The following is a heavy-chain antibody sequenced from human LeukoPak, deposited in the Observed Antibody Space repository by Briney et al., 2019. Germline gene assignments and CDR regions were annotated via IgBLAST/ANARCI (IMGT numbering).Heavy chain of an antibody. J-gene: IGHJ5*02. CDR2: ISGRGDNT. CDR3: AKLGIAVADIYP. D-gene: IGHD6-19*01. V-gene: IGHV3-23*01. CDR1: RFTFSSYA. Sequence: GGSLRLSCAASRFTFSSYAMSWVRQAPGKGLEWVSAISGRGDNTYYADSVKGQFTISRDNSKNTLYLQMNSLRAEDTAVYYCAKLGIAVADIYPWGQGTLVTVSS.